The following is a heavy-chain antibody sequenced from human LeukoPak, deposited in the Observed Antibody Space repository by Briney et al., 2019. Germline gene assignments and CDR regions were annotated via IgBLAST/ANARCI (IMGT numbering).Heavy chain of an antibody. CDR3: ARRYSSSSPFDY. CDR2: INPNSGGT. D-gene: IGHD6-13*01. J-gene: IGHJ4*02. CDR1: GYTFTDYY. V-gene: IGHV1-2*02. Sequence: ASVKVSCKASGYTFTDYYMHWVRQAPGQGLEWMGWINPNSGGTNYAQKFQGRVTMTRDTSISTAYMELSRLRSDDTAVYYCARRYSSSSPFDYWGQGTLVTVSS.